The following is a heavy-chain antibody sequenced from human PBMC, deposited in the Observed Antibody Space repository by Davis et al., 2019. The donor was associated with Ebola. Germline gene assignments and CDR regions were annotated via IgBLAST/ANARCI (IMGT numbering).Heavy chain of an antibody. J-gene: IGHJ1*01. D-gene: IGHD6-6*01. CDR3: ARSLYSSSSTYFQH. CDR1: GYSFTSYW. Sequence: GGSLRLSCKGSGYSFTSYWIGWVRQEPGKGLEWMGIIYPGDSDTRYSPSFQGQVTISADKSISTAYLQWSSLKASDTAMYYCARSLYSSSSTYFQHWGQGTLVTVSS. CDR2: IYPGDSDT. V-gene: IGHV5-51*01.